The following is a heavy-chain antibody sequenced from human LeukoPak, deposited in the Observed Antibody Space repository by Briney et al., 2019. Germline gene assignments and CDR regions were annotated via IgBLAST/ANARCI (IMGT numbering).Heavy chain of an antibody. CDR3: TTAWDNYSDSSDHYFDY. D-gene: IGHD3-22*01. CDR1: GFTFTNAW. J-gene: IGHJ4*02. Sequence: GGSLRLSCATSGFTFTNAWMNWVRQAPGKGLEWVGRIKVKADSGTTDYAAPVKGRFTISRDDSKNTLYLQMNSLKTEDTAIYYCTTAWDNYSDSSDHYFDYWGQGTLVTVSS. V-gene: IGHV3-15*01. CDR2: IKVKADSGTT.